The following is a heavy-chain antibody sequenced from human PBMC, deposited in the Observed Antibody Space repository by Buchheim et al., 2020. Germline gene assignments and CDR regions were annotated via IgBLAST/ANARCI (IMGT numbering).Heavy chain of an antibody. CDR2: IWYDGSNK. CDR1: GFTFSSYG. V-gene: IGHV3-33*01. J-gene: IGHJ4*02. D-gene: IGHD3-22*01. Sequence: QVQLVESGGGVVQPGRSLRLSCAASGFTFSSYGMHWVRQAPGKGLEWVAVIWYDGSNKYYADSVKGRFTISRDNSKNTLYLQMNSLRAEDTAVYYCARDEVYYDSSGYLDYWGQGTL. CDR3: ARDEVYYDSSGYLDY.